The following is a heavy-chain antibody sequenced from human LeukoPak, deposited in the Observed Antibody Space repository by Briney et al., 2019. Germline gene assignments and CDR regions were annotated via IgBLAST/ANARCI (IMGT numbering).Heavy chain of an antibody. J-gene: IGHJ4*02. CDR1: GFTFSSYS. CDR2: ISISSSYI. Sequence: GGSLRLSCAASGFTFSSYSMNWVRKAPGKGLEWVSPISISSSYIYYADSVKGRFTISRDNAKNSLYLQMNSLRAEDTAVYYCARSLTPLPTWFGELSYWGQGTLVTVSS. V-gene: IGHV3-21*01. D-gene: IGHD3-10*01. CDR3: ARSLTPLPTWFGELSY.